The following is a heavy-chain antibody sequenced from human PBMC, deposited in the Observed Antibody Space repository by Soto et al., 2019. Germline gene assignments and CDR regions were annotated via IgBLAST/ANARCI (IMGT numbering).Heavy chain of an antibody. D-gene: IGHD3-10*01. CDR1: SGSISSYY. CDR2: VYYSGST. V-gene: IGHV4-59*01. J-gene: IGHJ5*02. Sequence: SETLSLTCSVSSGSISSYYWSWIRQPPGKGLEWIGYVYYSGSTNYNPSLKSRVTISIDTSKNQFSLRLSSVTAADTAVYYCAAGHFTISSLDPWGQGTLVTVSS. CDR3: AAGHFTISSLDP.